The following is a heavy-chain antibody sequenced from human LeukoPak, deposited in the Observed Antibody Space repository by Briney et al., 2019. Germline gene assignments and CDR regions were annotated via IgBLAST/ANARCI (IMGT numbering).Heavy chain of an antibody. CDR2: ISYDGSNK. V-gene: IGHV3-30*18. D-gene: IGHD4-17*01. CDR3: AKDVATVTTYFDY. CDR1: GFTFSSYG. J-gene: IGHJ4*02. Sequence: GGSLRLSCAASGFTFSSYGMHWVRQAPGKGLEWVAVISYDGSNKYYADSVKGRFTISRDNSKNTLYLQMNSLRAEDTAMYYCAKDVATVTTYFDYWGQGTLVTVSS.